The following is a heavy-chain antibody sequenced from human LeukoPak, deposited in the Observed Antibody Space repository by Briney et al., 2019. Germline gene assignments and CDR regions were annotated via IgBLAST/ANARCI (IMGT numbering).Heavy chain of an antibody. CDR3: ARDSGGQRLFDY. CDR1: XYTFTXYX. CDR2: ISAYNGNT. D-gene: IGHD6-25*01. V-gene: IGHV1-18*01. Sequence: KVXCXXSXYTFTXYXISWVRQAPGQGLEWMGWISAYNGNTNYAQKLQGRVTMTTDTSTSTAYMELRSLRSDDTAVYYCARDSGGQRLFDYWGQGTLVTVSS. J-gene: IGHJ4*02.